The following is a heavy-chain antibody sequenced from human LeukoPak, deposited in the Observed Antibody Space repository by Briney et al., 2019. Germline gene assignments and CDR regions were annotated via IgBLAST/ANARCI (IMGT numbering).Heavy chain of an antibody. Sequence: GSLRLSCAASGFTFSTYSMNWVRQAPGKGLEWIGEINHSGSTNYNPSLKSRVTISVDTSKNQFSLKLSSVTAADTAVYYCARGRRVTRAFDIWGQGTMVTVSS. D-gene: IGHD2-21*02. CDR2: INHSGST. CDR3: ARGRRVTRAFDI. J-gene: IGHJ3*02. CDR1: GFTFSTYS. V-gene: IGHV4-34*01.